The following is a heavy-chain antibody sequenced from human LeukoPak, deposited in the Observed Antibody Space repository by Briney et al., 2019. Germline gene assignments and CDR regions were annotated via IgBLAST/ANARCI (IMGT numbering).Heavy chain of an antibody. Sequence: ASVKVSCKASGYTFTSSVISWVRQAPGQGLEWMGWISPYNDNTNYAQKLQGRVTMTTDTSTSTAYMELRSLRSDDTAVYYCARALGYQLLSWWFDPWGQGTLVTVSS. V-gene: IGHV1-18*01. CDR2: ISPYNDNT. CDR1: GYTFTSSV. CDR3: ARALGYQLLSWWFDP. J-gene: IGHJ5*02. D-gene: IGHD2-2*01.